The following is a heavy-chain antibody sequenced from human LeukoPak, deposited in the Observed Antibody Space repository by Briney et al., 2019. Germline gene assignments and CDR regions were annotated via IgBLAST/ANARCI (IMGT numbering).Heavy chain of an antibody. CDR1: GDSVSNYSAA. Sequence: SQTLSLTCAISGDSVSNYSAAWNWIRQSPSGGLEWLGRTYYRSKWYNDYAVSVKSRITINPDTSKNQFSLQLNSVTPEDTAVYYCARDKRGSAASGLLDYWGQGTLVTVSS. D-gene: IGHD2-15*01. V-gene: IGHV6-1*01. J-gene: IGHJ4*02. CDR3: ARDKRGSAASGLLDY. CDR2: TYYRSKWYN.